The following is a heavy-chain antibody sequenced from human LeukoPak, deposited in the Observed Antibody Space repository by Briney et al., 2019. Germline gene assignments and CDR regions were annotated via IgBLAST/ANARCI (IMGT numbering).Heavy chain of an antibody. CDR3: AKTEYYDFWSGYYPHFDY. CDR1: GFTFSSYA. Sequence: GGSLRLSCAASGFTFSSYAMSWVRQAPGKGLEWVSAISGSGGGTYYADSVKGRFTISRDISKNTLYLQMNSLRAEDTAVYYCAKTEYYDFWSGYYPHFDYWGQGTLVTVSS. D-gene: IGHD3-3*01. V-gene: IGHV3-23*01. J-gene: IGHJ4*02. CDR2: ISGSGGGT.